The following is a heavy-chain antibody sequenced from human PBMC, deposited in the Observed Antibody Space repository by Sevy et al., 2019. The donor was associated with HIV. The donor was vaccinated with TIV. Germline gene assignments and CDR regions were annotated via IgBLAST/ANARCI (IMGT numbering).Heavy chain of an antibody. CDR2: ISSSSSYI. D-gene: IGHD3-22*01. V-gene: IGHV3-21*01. J-gene: IGHJ4*02. Sequence: GGSLRLSCAASGFTFSSYSMNWVRQAPGKGLEWVSSISSSSSYIYYADSVKGRFTISRDNAKNSLYLQMNSLRAEDTAVYYCARVGGGGYYYSFDYWGQGTLVTVSS. CDR1: GFTFSSYS. CDR3: ARVGGGGYYYSFDY.